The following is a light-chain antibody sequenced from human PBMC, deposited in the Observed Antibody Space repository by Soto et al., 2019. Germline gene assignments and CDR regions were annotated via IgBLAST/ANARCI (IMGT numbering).Light chain of an antibody. CDR2: SSN. J-gene: IGLJ2*01. V-gene: IGLV1-44*01. CDR1: SSNIGSNT. CDR3: QSYDSSLNDVV. Sequence: QSVLTQPPSASGTPGQRVSISCSGSSSNIGSNTVNWYQALPGTAPKLLIHSSNQRPSGVPDRFSGSKSGTSASLAITGLQAEDEAVYYCQSYDSSLNDVVFGGGTKVTVL.